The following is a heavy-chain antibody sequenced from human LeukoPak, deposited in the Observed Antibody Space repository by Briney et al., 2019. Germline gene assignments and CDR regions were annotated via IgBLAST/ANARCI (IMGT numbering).Heavy chain of an antibody. CDR1: GGSINSGGYY. Sequence: SETLSLTCAVSGGSINSGGYYWTWIRQPPGKGLEWIGYIYYSGSTYYNPSLKSRVTISVDTSKNQFSLKLSSVTAADTAVYYCARHQWVPAFDIWGQGTMVTVSS. CDR2: IYYSGST. D-gene: IGHD1-26*01. CDR3: ARHQWVPAFDI. V-gene: IGHV4-31*02. J-gene: IGHJ3*02.